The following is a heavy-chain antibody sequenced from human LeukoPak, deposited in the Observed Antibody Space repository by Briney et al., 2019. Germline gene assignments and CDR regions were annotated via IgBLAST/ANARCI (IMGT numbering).Heavy chain of an antibody. Sequence: GGSLRLSCAASGFTFNYYAMNWVRQAPGKGLEWVSAILGGGDTTSYADSVKGRFTISRDNSKNTLYLQMNSLRAEDTAVYYCAKDLVSQRGVGSSEKVDYWGRGTLVTVSS. CDR3: AKDLVSQRGVGSSEKVDY. CDR1: GFTFNYYA. D-gene: IGHD3-10*01. CDR2: ILGGGDTT. V-gene: IGHV3-23*01. J-gene: IGHJ4*02.